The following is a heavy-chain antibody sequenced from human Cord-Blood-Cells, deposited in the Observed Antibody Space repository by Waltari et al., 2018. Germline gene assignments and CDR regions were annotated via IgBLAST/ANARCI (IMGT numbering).Heavy chain of an antibody. CDR2: FDPEDGET. CDR3: ATVNSYGRKYHYWYFDL. CDR1: GYTLTELS. Sequence: QVQLVQSGAEVKKPGASVKVSCKVSGYTLTELSMPWVRQAPGKGLEWMGGFDPEDGETIYAQKFQGRVTMTEDTSTDTAYMELSSLRSEDTAVYYCATVNSYGRKYHYWYFDLWGRGTLVTVSS. V-gene: IGHV1-24*01. J-gene: IGHJ2*01. D-gene: IGHD5-18*01.